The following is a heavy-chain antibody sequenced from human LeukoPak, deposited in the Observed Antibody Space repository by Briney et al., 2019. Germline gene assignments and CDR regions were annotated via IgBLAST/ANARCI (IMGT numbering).Heavy chain of an antibody. CDR1: GGSISSYY. D-gene: IGHD4-17*01. CDR3: ARSDGGGDYGLVDY. Sequence: PSETLSLTCTVSGGSISSYYWSWIRQPPGKGLEWIGYIYYSGSTNYNPSPRSRVTISVDTSKNQFSLKLSSVTAADTAVYYCARSDGGGDYGLVDYWGQGTLVTVSS. V-gene: IGHV4-59*01. J-gene: IGHJ4*02. CDR2: IYYSGST.